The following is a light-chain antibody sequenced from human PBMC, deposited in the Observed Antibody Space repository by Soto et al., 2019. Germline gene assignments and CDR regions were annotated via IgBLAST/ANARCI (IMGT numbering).Light chain of an antibody. CDR1: SSDVGGYNY. CDR3: SSDATSTTVL. CDR2: DVS. V-gene: IGLV2-14*03. J-gene: IGLJ2*01. Sequence: QSALTQPASVSGSPGQSITISCTGTSSDVGGYNYVSWYQQHPGRAPQLMIYDVSHRPSGVANRFSGSRSGNTASLTISGLQAEDEADYYCSSDATSTTVLFGGGTKLTVL.